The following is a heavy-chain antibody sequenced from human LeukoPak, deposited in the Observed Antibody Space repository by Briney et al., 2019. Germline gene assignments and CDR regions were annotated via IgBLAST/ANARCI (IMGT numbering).Heavy chain of an antibody. D-gene: IGHD2-21*01. CDR1: GYTFTGYY. Sequence: SVKVSCKASGYTFTGYYMHWVRQAPGQGLEWMGRIIPILGIANYAQKFQGRVTITADKSTSTAYMELSSLRSEDTAVYYCARGWIVVGPFDPWGQGTLVTVSS. J-gene: IGHJ5*02. CDR2: IIPILGIA. CDR3: ARGWIVVGPFDP. V-gene: IGHV1-69*04.